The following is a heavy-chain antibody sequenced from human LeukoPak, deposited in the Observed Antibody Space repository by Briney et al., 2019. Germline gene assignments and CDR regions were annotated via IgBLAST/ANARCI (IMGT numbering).Heavy chain of an antibody. CDR2: IYYSGST. CDR3: ARHLLWFGDRPGDFDY. Sequence: SETLSLSCTVSGGSIRSSSYYWGWIRQPPGKGLEWIGSIYYSGSTYYNPSLKSRVTISVDTSKNQFTLKLSSVTAADTAVYYCARHLLWFGDRPGDFDYWGQGTLVTVSS. CDR1: GGSIRSSSYY. D-gene: IGHD3-10*01. J-gene: IGHJ4*02. V-gene: IGHV4-39*01.